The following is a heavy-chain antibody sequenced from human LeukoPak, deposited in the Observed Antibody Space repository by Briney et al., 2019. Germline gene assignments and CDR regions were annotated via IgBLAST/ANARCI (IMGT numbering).Heavy chain of an antibody. V-gene: IGHV4-39*01. Sequence: SETLSLTCTVSGGSISSSSYYWGWIRQPPGKGLEWIGSIYYSGSTYYNPSLKSRVTISVDTSKDQFSLKLSSVTAADTAVYYCAGHLAEYFQHWGQGTLVTVSS. CDR3: AGHLAEYFQH. CDR2: IYYSGST. J-gene: IGHJ1*01. CDR1: GGSISSSSYY.